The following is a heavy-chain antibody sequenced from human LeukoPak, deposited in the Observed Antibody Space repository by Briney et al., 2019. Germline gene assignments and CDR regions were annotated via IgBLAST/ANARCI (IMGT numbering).Heavy chain of an antibody. CDR2: IYSGGNT. J-gene: IGHJ4*02. Sequence: PGGSLRLSCAASGLTVSSNCMSWVRQAPGKGLEWVSFIYSGGNTYYADSVKGRFTISRDNSKNTLYLQMNSLRAEDTAVYYCAKIPQVATYTVPNFDFWGQGTLVTVSS. CDR1: GLTVSSNC. V-gene: IGHV3-53*01. D-gene: IGHD3-16*01. CDR3: AKIPQVATYTVPNFDF.